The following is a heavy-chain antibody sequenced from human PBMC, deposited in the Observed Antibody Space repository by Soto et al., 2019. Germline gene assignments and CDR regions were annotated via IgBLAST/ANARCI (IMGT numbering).Heavy chain of an antibody. V-gene: IGHV3-23*01. J-gene: IGHJ1*01. CDR2: ISGSGGST. Sequence: EVQLLESGGGLVQPGGSLRLSCAASGFTFSSYAMSWVRQAPGKGLEWVSGISGSGGSTHYADSVKGRFTISRDNSKNPLYVQMNSLGAEDTAVYYCAKDRGRGYDSWGQGTLVNVSS. D-gene: IGHD5-12*01. CDR3: AKDRGRGYDS. CDR1: GFTFSSYA.